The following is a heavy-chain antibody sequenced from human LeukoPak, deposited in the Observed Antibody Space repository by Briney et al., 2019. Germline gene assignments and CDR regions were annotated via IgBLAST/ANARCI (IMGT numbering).Heavy chain of an antibody. CDR1: GFTFSSYG. D-gene: IGHD6-19*01. CDR2: IWYDGSNK. CDR3: ARDHSSGWYSDYFDY. Sequence: PGRSLRLSCAASGFTFSSYGMHWVRQAPGKGLQWVAVIWYDGSNKYYADSVKGRFTISRDNSKNTLYLQMNSLRAEDTAVYYCARDHSSGWYSDYFDYWGPGTLVTVSS. V-gene: IGHV3-33*01. J-gene: IGHJ4*02.